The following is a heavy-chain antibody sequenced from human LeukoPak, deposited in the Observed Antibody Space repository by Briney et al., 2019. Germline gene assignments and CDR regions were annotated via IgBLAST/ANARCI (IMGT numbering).Heavy chain of an antibody. CDR3: AREVRRRSSGVDY. CDR2: IYYSGST. CDR1: GGSNSSGDYY. J-gene: IGHJ4*02. D-gene: IGHD2-21*01. V-gene: IGHV4-30-4*01. Sequence: PSETLSLTCTVSGGSNSSGDYYWSWIRQPPGKGLEWIGYIYYSGSTYYNPSLKSRVTISVDTSKNQFSLKLSSVTAADTAVYYCAREVRRRSSGVDYWGQGTLVTVSS.